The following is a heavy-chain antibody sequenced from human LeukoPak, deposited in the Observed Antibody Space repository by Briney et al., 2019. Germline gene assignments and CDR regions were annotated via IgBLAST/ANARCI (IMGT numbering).Heavy chain of an antibody. CDR3: ARDDYSNPLSY. J-gene: IGHJ4*02. CDR1: GFTFSSYS. CDR2: ISSSSSYI. D-gene: IGHD4-11*01. Sequence: GGALRLSCAASGFTFSSYSMNWVRQAPGKVLEWVSSISSSSSYIYYADSVKGRFTISRDNAKNSLYLQMNSLRAEDTAVYYCARDDYSNPLSYWGQGTLVTVSS. V-gene: IGHV3-21*01.